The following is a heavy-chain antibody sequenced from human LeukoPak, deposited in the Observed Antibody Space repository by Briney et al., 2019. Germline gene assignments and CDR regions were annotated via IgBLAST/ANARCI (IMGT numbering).Heavy chain of an antibody. D-gene: IGHD1-26*01. V-gene: IGHV3-30*02. Sequence: GGSLRLSCEVSGFTFSSYGMHWVRQAPGKGLEWVAFIRYDGSNKYYADSVKGRFTISRDNSKNTLYLQMNSLRAEDTAVYYCAKDAEGSGSYYGWYFDLWGRGTLVTVSS. CDR2: IRYDGSNK. CDR1: GFTFSSYG. CDR3: AKDAEGSGSYYGWYFDL. J-gene: IGHJ2*01.